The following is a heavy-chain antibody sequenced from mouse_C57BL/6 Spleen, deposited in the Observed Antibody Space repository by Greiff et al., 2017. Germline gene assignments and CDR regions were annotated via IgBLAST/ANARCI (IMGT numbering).Heavy chain of an antibody. V-gene: IGHV1-69*01. CDR3: ARTNYYVCYLFAY. CDR2: IDPYDSYT. Sequence: QVQLQQPGAELVMPGASVKMSCKASGYTFTSYWMHWVKQRHGQGLEWIGDIDPYDSYTNYNQKFKGKATLTVDKSSSTASMQLSSLTSDDSAVYYFARTNYYVCYLFAYWGQGTLLTVS. J-gene: IGHJ3*01. CDR1: GYTFTSYW. D-gene: IGHD1-1*01.